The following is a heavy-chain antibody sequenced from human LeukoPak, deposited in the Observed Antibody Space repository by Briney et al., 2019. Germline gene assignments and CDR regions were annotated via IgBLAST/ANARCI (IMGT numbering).Heavy chain of an antibody. Sequence: GASVKVSCKASGYTFTGYYMHWVRQAPGQGLEWMGWINPNSGGTNYAQKFRGTVTMTRDTSISTAYMELSRLRSDDTAVYYCAREPTYYYYYYMDVRGKGTTVTVSS. CDR2: INPNSGGT. J-gene: IGHJ6*03. CDR1: GYTFTGYY. V-gene: IGHV1-2*02. CDR3: AREPTYYYYYYMDV.